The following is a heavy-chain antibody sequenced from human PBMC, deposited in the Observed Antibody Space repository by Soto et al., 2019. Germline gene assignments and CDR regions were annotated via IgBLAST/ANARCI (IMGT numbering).Heavy chain of an antibody. D-gene: IGHD3-22*01. Sequence: AAVTVSCKASGYIVTGNFMHWVRQAPGQGLEYMGWINPNNGTTNYAQNFQDRVTMTWDTSISTAYMEVRRLRSDDTAVYYCAPHYPDSSGYFDHWGQGTLVTVSS. CDR3: APHYPDSSGYFDH. CDR2: INPNNGTT. J-gene: IGHJ4*02. V-gene: IGHV1-2*02. CDR1: GYIVTGNF.